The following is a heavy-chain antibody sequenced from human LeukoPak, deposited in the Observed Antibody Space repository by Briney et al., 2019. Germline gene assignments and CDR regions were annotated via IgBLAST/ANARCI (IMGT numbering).Heavy chain of an antibody. J-gene: IGHJ3*02. CDR3: ARESTRITMIVVVSGDAFDI. V-gene: IGHV1-8*01. D-gene: IGHD3-22*01. CDR1: GYTFTSYD. Sequence: ASVKVSCKASGYTFTSYDINWVRQATGQGLEWMGWMNPNSGNTGYAQKFQGRVTITADKSTSTAYMELSSLRSEDTAVYYCARESTRITMIVVVSGDAFDIWGQGTMVTVSS. CDR2: MNPNSGNT.